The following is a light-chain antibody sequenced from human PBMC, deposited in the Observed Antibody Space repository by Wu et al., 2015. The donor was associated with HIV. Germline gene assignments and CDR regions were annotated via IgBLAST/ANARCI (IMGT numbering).Light chain of an antibody. V-gene: IGKV3-11*01. CDR1: RSVSSA. CDR3: QQYGSSPEVT. Sequence: EIVLTQSPAALSISPGERVTLSCRASRSVSSAVAWYQQKPGQAPRLLIYDASKRATGIPARFSGGGSTTDYSLTISSLEPEDFAVYYCQQYGSSPEVTFGGGTKVEIK. J-gene: IGKJ4*01. CDR2: DAS.